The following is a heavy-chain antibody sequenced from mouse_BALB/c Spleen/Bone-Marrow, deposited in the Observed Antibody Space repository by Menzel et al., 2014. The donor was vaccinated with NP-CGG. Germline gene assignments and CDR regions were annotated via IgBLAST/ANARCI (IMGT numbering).Heavy chain of an antibody. CDR3: ARPTPRYFAMDY. CDR1: GFSLTSYG. V-gene: IGHV2-9*02. CDR2: IWAGGST. J-gene: IGHJ4*01. Sequence: QVQLQQPGPGLVAPSQSLSITCTDSGFSLTSYGVHWVRQPPGKGLEWLGVIWAGGSTNYNSALMSRLSISKDNSKSQVFLKMNSLQTDDTAMYYCARPTPRYFAMDYWGQGTSVTVSS. D-gene: IGHD6-1*01.